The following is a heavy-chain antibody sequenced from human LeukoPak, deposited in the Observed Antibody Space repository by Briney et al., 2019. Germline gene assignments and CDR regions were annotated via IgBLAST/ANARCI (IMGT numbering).Heavy chain of an antibody. CDR2: IYYSGST. D-gene: IGHD3-3*01. CDR3: ARDLHSAGAHWSYGMDV. Sequence: SQTLSLTCTVSGGSISSGGYYWSWIRQPPGKGLEWIGYIYYSGSTYYNPSLKSRVTISVDSSKNQFSLKLSSVTAADTAVYYCARDLHSAGAHWSYGMDVWGQGTTVTVSS. V-gene: IGHV4-30-4*01. CDR1: GGSISSGGYY. J-gene: IGHJ6*02.